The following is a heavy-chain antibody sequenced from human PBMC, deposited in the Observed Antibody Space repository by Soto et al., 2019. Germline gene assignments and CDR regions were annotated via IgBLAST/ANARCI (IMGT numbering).Heavy chain of an antibody. CDR1: GFTFDDYA. CDR3: AKARTYYDLWSGYIDY. V-gene: IGHV3-9*01. Sequence: GGSLRLSCAASGFTFDDYAMHWVRQAPGKGLEWVSGISWNSGSIGYADSVKGRFTISRDNAKNSLYLQMNSLRAEDTAVYYCAKARTYYDLWSGYIDYRGQGTLVTVSS. CDR2: ISWNSGSI. D-gene: IGHD3-3*01. J-gene: IGHJ4*02.